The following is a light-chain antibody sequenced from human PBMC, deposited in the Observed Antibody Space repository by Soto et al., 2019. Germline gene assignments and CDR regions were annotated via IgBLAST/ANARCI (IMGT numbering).Light chain of an antibody. J-gene: IGKJ1*01. V-gene: IGKV3-20*01. Sequence: EIVLTQSPGTLSLSPGERATLSCRASQSVSSSYLAWYQQKPGQAPRLLIYDASSRATGIPDRFSGSGSGTDFTRTISRLEPEDFAVYYCQQYGSSAWTFGQGTKVEIK. CDR1: QSVSSSY. CDR2: DAS. CDR3: QQYGSSAWT.